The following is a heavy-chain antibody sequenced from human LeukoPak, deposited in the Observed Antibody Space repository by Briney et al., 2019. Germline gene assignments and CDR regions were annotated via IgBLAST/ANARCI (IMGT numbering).Heavy chain of an antibody. V-gene: IGHV3-23*01. J-gene: IGHJ4*02. D-gene: IGHD5-18*01. Sequence: PGGSLRLSCAASGFTFSSYAMSWVRQAPGKGLEWVSAISGSGGSTYYADSVKGRFTISRDNSKNTLYLQMNSLRAEDTAVYYCARDPDYTVMVREPFDYWGQGTLVTVSS. CDR3: ARDPDYTVMVREPFDY. CDR2: ISGSGGST. CDR1: GFTFSSYA.